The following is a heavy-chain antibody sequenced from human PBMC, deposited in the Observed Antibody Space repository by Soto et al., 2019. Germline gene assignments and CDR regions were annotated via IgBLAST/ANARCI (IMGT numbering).Heavy chain of an antibody. CDR1: GFTFSSYS. V-gene: IGHV3-21*04. Sequence: EVQLVESGGGLVKPGGSLRLSCAASGFTFSSYSMNWVRQAPGKGLEWVSSISSSSSYIYYADSVKGRFTISRDNAKNSLYLQMNSLRAEDTAVYYCAKFRREWELLGYWGQGTLVTVSS. CDR3: AKFRREWELLGY. J-gene: IGHJ4*02. D-gene: IGHD1-26*01. CDR2: ISSSSSYI.